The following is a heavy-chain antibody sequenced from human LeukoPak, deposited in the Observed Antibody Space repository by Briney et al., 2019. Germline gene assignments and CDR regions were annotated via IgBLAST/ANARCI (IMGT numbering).Heavy chain of an antibody. CDR2: XYYRSKWYY. CDR1: GDSVSSKDXX. D-gene: IGHD3-16*01. J-gene: IGHJ4*02. Sequence: SQTLSLTCAISGDSVSSKDXXWXXIRXXXXXXXXXXGXXYYRSKWYYDYAVSVKSRLTVNPDTSKNQFSLQLDSVTPEDTAVYYCARDPIGGSTIFDYWGQGILVTVSS. CDR3: ARDPIGGSTIFDY. V-gene: IGHV6-1*01.